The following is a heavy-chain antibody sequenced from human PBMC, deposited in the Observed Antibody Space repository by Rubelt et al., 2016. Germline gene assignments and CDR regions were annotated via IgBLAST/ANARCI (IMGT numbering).Heavy chain of an antibody. V-gene: IGHV3-7*01. CDR2: INQDGSER. CDR3: ATYCGSDPCYGWNYYGMDV. D-gene: IGHD2-21*02. CDR1: GFTFSNFW. Sequence: EVQVVESGGGLVQPGGSLRLSCAVSGFTFSNFWMSWVRQAPGKGLEWVANINQDGSERYYVASVHGRFTISRDNAENSLYLQMNSRRAADTAVYYCATYCGSDPCYGWNYYGMDVWGQGTTVTVSS. J-gene: IGHJ6*02.